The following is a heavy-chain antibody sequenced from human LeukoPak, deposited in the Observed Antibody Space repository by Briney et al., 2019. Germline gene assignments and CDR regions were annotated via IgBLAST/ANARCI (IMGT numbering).Heavy chain of an antibody. D-gene: IGHD3-3*01. V-gene: IGHV4-4*07. CDR1: GGSINSYY. J-gene: IGHJ4*02. Sequence: PSETLSLTCTVSGGSINSYYWGWIRQPAGEGLEWISRIYTSGSTNYNPSLKSRVTMSVDTSKNQFSLNLTSVTAADTAVYYCVRDQGFLGYWGQGTLVTVSS. CDR2: IYTSGST. CDR3: VRDQGFLGY.